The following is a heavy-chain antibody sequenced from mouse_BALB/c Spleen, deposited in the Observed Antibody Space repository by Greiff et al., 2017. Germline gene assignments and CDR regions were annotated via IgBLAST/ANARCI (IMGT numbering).Heavy chain of an antibody. CDR1: GFTFSDYY. D-gene: IGHD4-1*01. V-gene: IGHV5-4*02. J-gene: IGHJ4*01. CDR3: ARGNWDGAMDY. CDR2: ISDGGSYT. Sequence: EVKLVESGGGLVKPGGSLKLSCAASGFTFSDYYMYWVRQTPEKRLEWVATISDGGSYTYYPDSVKGRFTISRDNAKNNLYLQMSSLKSEDTAMYYCARGNWDGAMDYWGQGTSVTVSS.